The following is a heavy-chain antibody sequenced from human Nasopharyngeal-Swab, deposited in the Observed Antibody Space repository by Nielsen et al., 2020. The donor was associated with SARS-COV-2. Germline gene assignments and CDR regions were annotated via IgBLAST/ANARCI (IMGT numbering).Heavy chain of an antibody. CDR1: GGSISSHY. CDR3: ARGGDGYNGLDY. V-gene: IGHV4-59*08. D-gene: IGHD5-24*01. J-gene: IGHJ4*02. CDR2: IYYSGST. Sequence: SETLSLTCIVSGGSISSHYWSWIRQPPGKGLEWIGYIYYSGSTNYNPSLKSRVTISVDTSKNQFSLKLSSVTAADTAVYYCARGGDGYNGLDYWGQGTLVTVSS.